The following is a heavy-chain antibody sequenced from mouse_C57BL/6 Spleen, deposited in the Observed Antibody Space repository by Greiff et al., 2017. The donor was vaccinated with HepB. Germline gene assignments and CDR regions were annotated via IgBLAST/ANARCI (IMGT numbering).Heavy chain of an antibody. V-gene: IGHV5-17*01. Sequence: EVQLVESGGGLVKPGGSLKLSCAASGFTFSDYGMHWVRQAPEKGLEWVAYISSGSSTNYYADTVKGRFTISRDNAKNTLFLQMTSLRSEDTAMYDCARGIYYGNYLDYWGQGTTLTVSS. D-gene: IGHD2-1*01. J-gene: IGHJ2*01. CDR2: ISSGSSTN. CDR1: GFTFSDYG. CDR3: ARGIYYGNYLDY.